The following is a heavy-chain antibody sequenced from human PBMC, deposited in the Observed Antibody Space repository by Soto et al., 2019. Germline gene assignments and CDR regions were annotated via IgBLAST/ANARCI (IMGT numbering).Heavy chain of an antibody. V-gene: IGHV4-34*01. J-gene: IGHJ6*03. Sequence: QVQLQQWGAGLLKPSETLSLTCAVYGGSFSGYYWSWIRQPPGKGLEWIGEINHSGSTNYNPSLKSRVTISVDTSKNQFSLKLSSVTAADTAVYYCARGLIPMVRGVISTYYYYYMDVWGKGTTVTVSS. CDR2: INHSGST. D-gene: IGHD3-10*01. CDR3: ARGLIPMVRGVISTYYYYYMDV. CDR1: GGSFSGYY.